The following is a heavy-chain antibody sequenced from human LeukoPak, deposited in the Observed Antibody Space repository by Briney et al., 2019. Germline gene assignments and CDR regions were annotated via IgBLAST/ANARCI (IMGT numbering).Heavy chain of an antibody. CDR3: ASSPLGIAVAGRAFDI. Sequence: SETLSLTCTVSGGSISSSSYYWGWIRQPPGKGLEWIGSIYYSGSTYYNPSLKSRVTISVDTSKNQFSLKLSSVTAADTAVYCCASSPLGIAVAGRAFDIWGQGTMVTVSS. D-gene: IGHD6-19*01. J-gene: IGHJ3*02. V-gene: IGHV4-39*07. CDR2: IYYSGST. CDR1: GGSISSSSYY.